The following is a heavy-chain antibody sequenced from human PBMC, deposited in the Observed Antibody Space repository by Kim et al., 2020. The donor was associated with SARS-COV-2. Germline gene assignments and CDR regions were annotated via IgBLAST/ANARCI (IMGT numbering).Heavy chain of an antibody. D-gene: IGHD3-9*01. CDR2: N. V-gene: IGHV6-1*01. Sequence: NDYAVSVKSRITINPDTSTNQFSLQLNSVTPEDTAVYYCASQTGYYLFDYWGQGTLVTVSS. J-gene: IGHJ4*02. CDR3: ASQTGYYLFDY.